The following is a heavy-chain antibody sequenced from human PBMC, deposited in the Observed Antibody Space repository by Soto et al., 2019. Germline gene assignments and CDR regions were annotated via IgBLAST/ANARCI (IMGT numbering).Heavy chain of an antibody. Sequence: PGGSLRLSCAASGFTFDDYAMHWVRQAPGKGLEWVSGISWNSGRIGYADSVKGRFTISRDNAKNSLYLQMNSLRAEDTALYYCAKDIGPRYCRGGSCYSYFQHWGQ. D-gene: IGHD2-15*01. CDR3: AKDIGPRYCRGGSCYSYFQH. CDR2: ISWNSGRI. V-gene: IGHV3-9*01. CDR1: GFTFDDYA. J-gene: IGHJ1*01.